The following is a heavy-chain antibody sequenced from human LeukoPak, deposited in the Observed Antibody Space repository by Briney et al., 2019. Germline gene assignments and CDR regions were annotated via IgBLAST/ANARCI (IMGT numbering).Heavy chain of an antibody. CDR3: ARGVGSGYTDD. Sequence: SETLSLTCTVSGASVSSSTYYWDWIRRSPGKGLEWIASIYYTGSTYYNPSLKSRVTISVDTSKNQSSLKLKSVTAADTAVYYCARGVGSGYTDDWGQGTLVTVSS. J-gene: IGHJ4*02. V-gene: IGHV4-39*07. D-gene: IGHD3-22*01. CDR2: IYYTGST. CDR1: GASVSSSTYY.